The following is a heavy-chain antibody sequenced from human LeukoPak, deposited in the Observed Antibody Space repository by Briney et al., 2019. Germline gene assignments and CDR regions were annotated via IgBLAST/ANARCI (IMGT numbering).Heavy chain of an antibody. D-gene: IGHD2-15*01. CDR3: ARDCSGGSCYPGDY. J-gene: IGHJ4*02. Sequence: GGSLRLSCAASGFTVSTNYMSWVRQAPGKGLEWVSLIYSGGSTYYADPVKGRFTISRDNSKNTLYLQMNSLRVEDTAVYYCARDCSGGSCYPGDYWGQGTQVTVSS. CDR2: IYSGGST. CDR1: GFTVSTNY. V-gene: IGHV3-66*01.